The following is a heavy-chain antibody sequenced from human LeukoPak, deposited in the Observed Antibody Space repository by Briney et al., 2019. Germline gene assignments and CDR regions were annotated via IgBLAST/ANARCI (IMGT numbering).Heavy chain of an antibody. D-gene: IGHD4-17*01. CDR3: ARGGRASTVTTWFDV. J-gene: IGHJ6*02. Sequence: GGSLRLSCAASGFTFSSYAMHWVRQAPGKGLEWVAVISYDGSNKYYADSVKGRFTISRDNSKNSLYLQMNSLRAEDTAVYYCARGGRASTVTTWFDVWGQGTTVTVSS. CDR2: ISYDGSNK. CDR1: GFTFSSYA. V-gene: IGHV3-30-3*01.